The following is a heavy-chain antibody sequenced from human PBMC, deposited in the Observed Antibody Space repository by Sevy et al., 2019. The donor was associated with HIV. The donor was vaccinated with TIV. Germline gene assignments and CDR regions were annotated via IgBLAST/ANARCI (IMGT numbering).Heavy chain of an antibody. Sequence: GGSLRLSCAASGFTFSSYAMHWVRQAPGKGLEWVAVISYDGSNKYYADSVKGRFTISRDNSKNTLYLQMNSLRAEDTAVYYCARDTFTMVRGVMAPYNWFDPRGQGTLVTVSS. V-gene: IGHV3-30*04. CDR3: ARDTFTMVRGVMAPYNWFDP. J-gene: IGHJ5*02. CDR2: ISYDGSNK. CDR1: GFTFSSYA. D-gene: IGHD3-10*01.